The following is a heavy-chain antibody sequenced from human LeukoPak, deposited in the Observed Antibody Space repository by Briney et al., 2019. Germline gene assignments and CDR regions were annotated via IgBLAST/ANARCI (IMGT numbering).Heavy chain of an antibody. Sequence: PGRSLRLSCAASGFTFSSYAMHWVRQAPGKGLEWVAVISYDGSNKYYADFVKGRFAISRDNSKNTLYLQMNSLRAEDTAVYYCAREGITMIVVVIPDAFDIWGQGTMVTVSS. CDR3: AREGITMIVVVIPDAFDI. D-gene: IGHD3-22*01. CDR2: ISYDGSNK. CDR1: GFTFSSYA. J-gene: IGHJ3*02. V-gene: IGHV3-30*09.